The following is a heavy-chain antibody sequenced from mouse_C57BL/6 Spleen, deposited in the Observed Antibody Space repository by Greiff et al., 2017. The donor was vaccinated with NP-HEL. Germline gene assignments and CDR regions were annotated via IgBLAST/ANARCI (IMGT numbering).Heavy chain of an antibody. J-gene: IGHJ2*01. D-gene: IGHD1-1*01. V-gene: IGHV1-62-2*01. CDR3: ARHAPPAYYGSSYLYYFDY. CDR1: GYTFTEYT. CDR2: FYPGSGSI. Sequence: QVQLQQSGAELVKPGASVKLSCKASGYTFTEYTIHWVKQRSGQGLEWIGWFYPGSGSIKYNEKFKDKATLTADKSSSTVYMELSRLTSEDSAVYFCARHAPPAYYGSSYLYYFDYWGQGTTLTVSS.